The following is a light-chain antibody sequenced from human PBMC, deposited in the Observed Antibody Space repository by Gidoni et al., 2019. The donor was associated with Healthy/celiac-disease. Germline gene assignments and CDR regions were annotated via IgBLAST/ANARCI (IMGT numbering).Light chain of an antibody. CDR3: QQYDNLIT. V-gene: IGKV1-33*01. CDR1: QDISNY. J-gene: IGKJ5*01. CDR2: DAS. Sequence: DIQMTQSPSSLSASVGDRVTITCQASQDISNYLNWYQQKPGKAPKLLIYDASNLEPGATSRFSGSGCGTDFTFTISSLQPEDIATYYGQQYDNLITFGQGTRLEIK.